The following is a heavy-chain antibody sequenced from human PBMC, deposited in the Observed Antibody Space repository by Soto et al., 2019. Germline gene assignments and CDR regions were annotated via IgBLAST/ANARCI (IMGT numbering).Heavy chain of an antibody. D-gene: IGHD5-12*01. CDR3: ARDHHRYSGYDYVDY. CDR1: GFTFSDYY. J-gene: IGHJ4*02. V-gene: IGHV3-11*05. Sequence: QVQLVESGGGLVKPGGSLRLSCAASGFTFSDYYMSWIRQAPGKGLEWVSYISSSSSYTNYADCVKGRFTISRDNAKNSLYLQMNSLRAEDTALYYCARDHHRYSGYDYVDYWGQGTLVTVSS. CDR2: ISSSSSYT.